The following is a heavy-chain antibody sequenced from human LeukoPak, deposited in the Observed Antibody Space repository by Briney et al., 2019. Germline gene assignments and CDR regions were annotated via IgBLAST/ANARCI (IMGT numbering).Heavy chain of an antibody. CDR3: AQVYGSASGESIRF. J-gene: IGHJ4*02. CDR1: GFTFSSYN. D-gene: IGHD3-10*01. Sequence: GGSLRLSCAASGFTFSSYNMHWVRQAPGKGLEWVAHIRYDGSDKSYADSAKGRFTVSRDNSKNTLYLHMTSLRSEDTAVYYCAQVYGSASGESIRFWGQGTLVTVSS. V-gene: IGHV3-30*02. CDR2: IRYDGSDK.